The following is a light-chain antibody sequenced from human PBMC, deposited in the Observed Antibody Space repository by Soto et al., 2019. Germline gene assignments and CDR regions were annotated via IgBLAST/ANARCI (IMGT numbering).Light chain of an antibody. CDR1: QTINNY. Sequence: DLQLTQSPSSVSASVGDRVTITCRASQTINNYLGWYQQKPGKAPNLLIHAASSLQSGVPSRFSGSGSGTDFTLTISSLQPEDFATYYCQQTKDFPLTFGGGTKVEIK. V-gene: IGKV1-12*01. J-gene: IGKJ4*01. CDR3: QQTKDFPLT. CDR2: AAS.